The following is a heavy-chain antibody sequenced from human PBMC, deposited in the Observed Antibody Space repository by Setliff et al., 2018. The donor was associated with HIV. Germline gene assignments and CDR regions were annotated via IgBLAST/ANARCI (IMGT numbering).Heavy chain of an antibody. Sequence: AASVKVSCKTSGYTFSTYFIHWVRQAPGQGLEWMGTINPSGGHTSYAQKFQGRATMTRDTTTSTVYMELSSLRSEDTAVYYCARDSSFVAAYNYWSGFSYFDFWGQGTLVTVSS. CDR1: GYTFSTYF. V-gene: IGHV1-46*01. CDR3: ARDSSFVAAYNYWSGFSYFDF. J-gene: IGHJ4*02. CDR2: INPSGGHT. D-gene: IGHD3-3*01.